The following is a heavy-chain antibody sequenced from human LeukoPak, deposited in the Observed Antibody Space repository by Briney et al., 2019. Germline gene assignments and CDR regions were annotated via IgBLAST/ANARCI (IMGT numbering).Heavy chain of an antibody. V-gene: IGHV4-39*01. J-gene: IGHJ4*02. CDR2: IYYSGST. D-gene: IGHD4-17*01. Sequence: PSETLPLTCTVSGGSISSSSYYWGWIRQPPGKGLEWIGSIYYSGSTYFNPSLKSRVAISVDTSKNQFSLKVSSVTAADTAVYYCARFDYGDSYFDSWDQGTLVTVSS. CDR1: GGSISSSSYY. CDR3: ARFDYGDSYFDS.